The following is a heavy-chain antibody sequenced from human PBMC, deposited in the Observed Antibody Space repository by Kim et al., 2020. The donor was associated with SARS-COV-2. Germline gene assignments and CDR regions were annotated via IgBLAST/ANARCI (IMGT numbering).Heavy chain of an antibody. CDR1: GGSFSGYY. CDR3: ASTRLRSIAAAGPRGFWF. J-gene: IGHJ5*01. Sequence: SETLSLTCAVYGGSFSGYYWSWIRQPPGKGLEWIGEINHSGSTNYNPSLKSRVTISVDTSKNQFSLKLSSVTAADTAVYYCASTRLRSIAAAGPRGFWF. V-gene: IGHV4-34*01. D-gene: IGHD6-13*01. CDR2: INHSGST.